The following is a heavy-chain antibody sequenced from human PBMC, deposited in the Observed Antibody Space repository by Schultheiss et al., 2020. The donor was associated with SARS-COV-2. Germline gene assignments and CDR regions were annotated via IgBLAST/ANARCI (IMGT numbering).Heavy chain of an antibody. CDR3: ARFRRDGYNRFDY. CDR2: IYPGDSDT. J-gene: IGHJ4*02. V-gene: IGHV5-51*01. Sequence: GESLKISCKGSGYSFTDYWIGWVRQMSGKGLEWMGIIYPGDSDTRYSPSFQGQVTISADKSISTAYLQWSSLKASDTAMYYCARFRRDGYNRFDYWGQGTLVTGSS. D-gene: IGHD5-24*01. CDR1: GYSFTDYW.